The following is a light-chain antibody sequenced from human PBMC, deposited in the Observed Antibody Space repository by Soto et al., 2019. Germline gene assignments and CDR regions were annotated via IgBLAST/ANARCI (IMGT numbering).Light chain of an antibody. CDR2: AAS. Sequence: DIPMTQSPSSLSASVGDRVTITCRASQGISNDLAWYQQKPGKVPKLLIYAASTLQSGVPSRFSGSGSGTDFILTISSLQPEDVGTYYCQKYNRAPWTFGQGTKVEIK. CDR3: QKYNRAPWT. J-gene: IGKJ1*01. CDR1: QGISND. V-gene: IGKV1-27*01.